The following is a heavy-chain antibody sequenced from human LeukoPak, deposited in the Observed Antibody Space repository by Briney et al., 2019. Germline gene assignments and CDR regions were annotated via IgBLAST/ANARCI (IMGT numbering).Heavy chain of an antibody. D-gene: IGHD3-10*01. V-gene: IGHV4-4*07. CDR1: GGSISSYY. CDR2: IYTSGST. Sequence: MSSETLSLTCTVSGGSISSYYWSWIRQPAGKGLEWIGRIYTSGSTNYNPSLKSRVTISVDTSKNQFSLKLSSVTAADTAVYYCARDRTWFGELFPNWFDPWGQGTLVTVSS. CDR3: ARDRTWFGELFPNWFDP. J-gene: IGHJ5*02.